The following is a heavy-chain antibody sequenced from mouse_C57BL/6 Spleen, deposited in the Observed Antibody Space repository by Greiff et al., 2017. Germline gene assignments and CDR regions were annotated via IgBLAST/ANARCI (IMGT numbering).Heavy chain of an antibody. V-gene: IGHV1-7*01. CDR3: ARNSSLAPRYFDD. CDR1: GYTFTNYC. J-gene: IGHJ1*03. Sequence: QVQLPQSGAELAKPGASVKLSCTASGYTFTNYCMHWVKQRPGQGLEWIGYINPSSGSTTYNHKVKGTATLTADKSSSTAYLQLSSLTSEDSAVDYCARNSSLAPRYFDDWGTGTTVTVSS. D-gene: IGHD1-1*01. CDR2: INPSSGST.